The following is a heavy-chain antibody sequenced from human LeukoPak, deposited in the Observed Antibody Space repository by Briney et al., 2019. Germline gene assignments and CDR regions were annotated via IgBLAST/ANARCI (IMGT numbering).Heavy chain of an antibody. D-gene: IGHD2-15*01. V-gene: IGHV3-21*01. CDR2: ISASGSHI. J-gene: IGHJ4*02. Sequence: GGSLRLSCAASGFTFSRYSMNWVRQPPGKGLEWVSSISASGSHIYYADSVKGRFSISRDSARNSVYVQMSSLRAEDTAVYYCARGPQFCSGGSCFGYYFDYWGQGALATVSS. CDR1: GFTFSRYS. CDR3: ARGPQFCSGGSCFGYYFDY.